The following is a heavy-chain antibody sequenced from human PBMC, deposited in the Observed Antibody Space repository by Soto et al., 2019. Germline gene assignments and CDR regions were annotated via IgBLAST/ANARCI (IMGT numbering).Heavy chain of an antibody. J-gene: IGHJ6*02. CDR3: TTGSVEGI. D-gene: IGHD2-15*01. CDR1: GFSFNEAW. Sequence: EVQLVESAGGLVKPGGSLRLSCVASGFSFNEAWMNWVRQAPGEGLEWVGRTKTSAGGGATDYAGPVQGRFTISRDDSKIALYLHMNSLRTDDTAIYYCTTGSVEGIWGQGTTVTVSS. CDR2: TKTSAGGGAT. V-gene: IGHV3-15*07.